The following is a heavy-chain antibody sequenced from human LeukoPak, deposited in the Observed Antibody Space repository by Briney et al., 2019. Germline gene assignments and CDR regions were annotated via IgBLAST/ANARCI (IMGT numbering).Heavy chain of an antibody. CDR1: GFTLGDYA. CDR2: IRSKTYGATT. J-gene: IGHJ6*02. V-gene: IGHV3-49*03. D-gene: IGHD3-16*01. CDR3: ARGGGLDV. Sequence: GGSLRLSCTASGFTLGDYAMIWFRQAPGKGLEWVGFIRSKTYGATTECAASVKGRFTISRDDSKSIAYLQMNSLRTEDTAVYFCARGGGLDVWGQGATVTVSS.